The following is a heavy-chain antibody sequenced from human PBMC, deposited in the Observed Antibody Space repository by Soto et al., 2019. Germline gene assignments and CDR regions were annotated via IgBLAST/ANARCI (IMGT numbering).Heavy chain of an antibody. J-gene: IGHJ6*02. V-gene: IGHV1-2*04. CDR1: GYTFTGYY. Sequence: GASVKVSCEASGYTFTGYYMHWVRQAPGQGLEWMGWINPNSGGTNYAQKFQGWVTMTRDTSISTAYMELSRLRSDDTAVYYCARDHIVATIGNYYYGMDVWGQGTTVTVSS. D-gene: IGHD5-12*01. CDR3: ARDHIVATIGNYYYGMDV. CDR2: INPNSGGT.